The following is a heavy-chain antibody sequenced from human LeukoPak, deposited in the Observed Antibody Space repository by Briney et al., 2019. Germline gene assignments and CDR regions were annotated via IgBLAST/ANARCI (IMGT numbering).Heavy chain of an antibody. V-gene: IGHV3-30-3*01. J-gene: IGHJ6*02. CDR3: ARGPRHPTYYYDYGMDV. CDR2: MSYDGSSR. CDR1: GFTFTSYE. Sequence: SPRLSCAPSGFTFTSYEMHWVRQAPRKGLWRVVVMSYDGSSRYYADSVKGRLTISRDNSKNTLYLQMNSLGVEDTAVFHCARGPRHPTYYYDYGMDVWGQGTTVTVSS.